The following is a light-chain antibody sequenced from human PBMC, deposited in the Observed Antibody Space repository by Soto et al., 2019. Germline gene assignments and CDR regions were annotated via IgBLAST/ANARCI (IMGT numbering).Light chain of an antibody. Sequence: DIRMTQSSSSLSASVGDRVTTTCQASQDTSNYLNWYQQKLGKAPQLLIYYASNLETGVPSRFSGSGSGTDFTFTISSLKPEDIATYYCQQYSHLITFGQGTRLEIK. CDR3: QQYSHLIT. V-gene: IGKV1-33*01. J-gene: IGKJ5*01. CDR2: YAS. CDR1: QDTSNY.